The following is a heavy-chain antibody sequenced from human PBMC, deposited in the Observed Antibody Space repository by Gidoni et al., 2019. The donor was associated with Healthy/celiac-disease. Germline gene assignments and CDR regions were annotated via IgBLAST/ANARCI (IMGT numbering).Heavy chain of an antibody. CDR3: ARDGANYYDSSGGFDY. J-gene: IGHJ4*02. CDR2: TWYDGSNK. V-gene: IGHV3-33*01. Sequence: QVQRVESGGGVVQPGRSLRRACAACGFTVRRYCVHWIRQAPGEGLEWVAVTWYDGSNKYYADSVKGRFTISRDNSKNTLYLKMNRLRAEDTAVYYCARDGANYYDSSGGFDYWGQGTLVTVSS. CDR1: GFTVRRYC. D-gene: IGHD3-22*01.